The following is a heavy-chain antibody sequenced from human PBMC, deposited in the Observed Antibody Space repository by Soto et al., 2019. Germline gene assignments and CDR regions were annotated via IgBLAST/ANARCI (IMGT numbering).Heavy chain of an antibody. J-gene: IGHJ6*03. CDR3: ARTLVYCSGGSCAYYYYYMDV. CDR1: GGSISSGGYY. V-gene: IGHV4-31*03. Sequence: QVQLQESGPGLVKPSQTLSLTCTVSGGSISSGGYYWSWIRQHPGKGLEWIGYIYYSGSTYYNPSLKSRVTISVDTAKNQFSLKLSSATAADTAVYYCARTLVYCSGGSCAYYYYYMDVWGKGTTVTVSS. D-gene: IGHD2-15*01. CDR2: IYYSGST.